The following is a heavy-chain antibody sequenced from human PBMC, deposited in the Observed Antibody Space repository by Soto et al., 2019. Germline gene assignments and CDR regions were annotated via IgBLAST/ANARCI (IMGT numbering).Heavy chain of an antibody. J-gene: IGHJ6*02. CDR3: ARDQIQDYYYYYGMDV. D-gene: IGHD5-18*01. CDR1: GFTFSSYA. CDR2: ISYDGSNK. V-gene: IGHV3-30-3*01. Sequence: PGGSLRLSCAASGFTFSSYAMHWVRQAPGKGLEWVAVISYDGSNKYYADSVKGRFTISRDNSKNTLYLQMNSLRAEDTAVYYCARDQIQDYYYYYGMDVWGQGTTVTVS.